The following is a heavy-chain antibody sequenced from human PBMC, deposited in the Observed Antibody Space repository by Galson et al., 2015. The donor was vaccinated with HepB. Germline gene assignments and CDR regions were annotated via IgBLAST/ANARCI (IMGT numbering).Heavy chain of an antibody. J-gene: IGHJ4*02. D-gene: IGHD6-13*01. CDR1: GGTFSSYA. Sequence: SVKVSCKASGGTFSSYAISWVRQAPGQGLEWMGWISAYNGNTNYAQKLQGRVTMTTDTSTSTAYMELRSLRPDDTAVYYCARAGIAAAGTRPHAYWGQGTLVTVSS. CDR3: ARAGIAAAGTRPHAY. CDR2: ISAYNGNT. V-gene: IGHV1-18*01.